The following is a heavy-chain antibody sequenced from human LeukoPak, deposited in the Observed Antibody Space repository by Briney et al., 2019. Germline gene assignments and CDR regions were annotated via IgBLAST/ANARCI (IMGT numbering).Heavy chain of an antibody. Sequence: PGGSLRLSCAASGFTFSSYAMNWVRQAPGKGLEWVSVIRGSGGTTYYADFVKGRFTISRDNSKNTLYLQMNSLRAEDTAVYYCVKGTGTIPGPFDYWGQGTLVTVSS. V-gene: IGHV3-23*01. CDR2: IRGSGGTT. D-gene: IGHD1-7*01. CDR3: VKGTGTIPGPFDY. CDR1: GFTFSSYA. J-gene: IGHJ4*02.